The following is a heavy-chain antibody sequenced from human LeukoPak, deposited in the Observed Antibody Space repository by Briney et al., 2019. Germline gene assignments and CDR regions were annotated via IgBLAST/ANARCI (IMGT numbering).Heavy chain of an antibody. Sequence: GASVKVSCKASGHTFTRYGISWVRQAPGQGLEWMGWISGYNYNTKYAQKVQDRVTMTTDTSTNTAYMELRSLRADDTAVYYCARVKYHGSGRLQYYYYGMDVWGKGTTVTVSS. J-gene: IGHJ6*04. CDR3: ARVKYHGSGRLQYYYYGMDV. CDR1: GHTFTRYG. V-gene: IGHV1-18*01. CDR2: ISGYNYNT. D-gene: IGHD3-10*01.